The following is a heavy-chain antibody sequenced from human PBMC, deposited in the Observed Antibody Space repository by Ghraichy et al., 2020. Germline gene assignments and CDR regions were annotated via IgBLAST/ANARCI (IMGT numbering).Heavy chain of an antibody. V-gene: IGHV3-48*01. Sequence: GGSLRLSCAASGFTFSSYSMNWVRQAPGKGLEWVSYISSSSSTIYYADSVKGRFTISRDNAKNSLYLQMNSLRAEDTAVYYCAREETMIVAGGGPGPIVYWGQGTLVTVSS. J-gene: IGHJ4*02. CDR2: ISSSSSTI. CDR1: GFTFSSYS. D-gene: IGHD3-22*01. CDR3: AREETMIVAGGGPGPIVY.